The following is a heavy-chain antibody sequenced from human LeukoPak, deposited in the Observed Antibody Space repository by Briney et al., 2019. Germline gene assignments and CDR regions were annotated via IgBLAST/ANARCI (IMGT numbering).Heavy chain of an antibody. CDR1: GFTFSNYG. CDR3: AKKMDDAFDV. V-gene: IGHV3-23*01. CDR2: IGVSGNT. J-gene: IGHJ3*01. Sequence: GGSLRLSCAVSGFTFSNYGMSWVRQAPGKGLEWVSVIGVSGNTFYADSVKGRFTISRDNSKNTLYLQMDNLRAEDTAVYYCAKKMDDAFDVWGQGTMVTVSS. D-gene: IGHD5-24*01.